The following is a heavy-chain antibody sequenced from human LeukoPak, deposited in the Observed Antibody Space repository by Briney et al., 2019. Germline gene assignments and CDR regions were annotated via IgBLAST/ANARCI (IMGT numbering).Heavy chain of an antibody. CDR1: GYTFTSFH. J-gene: IGHJ4*02. Sequence: ASVKVSCKTSGYTFTSFHMHWVRQAPGQGLEWMGGIIPIFGTAKYAQKSQGRVTITADESTSTAYMELSSLRSEDAAVYYCAREGYGGNSGIYDYWGQGTLVTVSS. CDR2: IIPIFGTA. CDR3: AREGYGGNSGIYDY. V-gene: IGHV1-69*13. D-gene: IGHD4-23*01.